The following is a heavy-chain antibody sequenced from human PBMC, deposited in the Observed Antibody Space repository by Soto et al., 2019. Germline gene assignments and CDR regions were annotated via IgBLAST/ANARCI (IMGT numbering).Heavy chain of an antibody. CDR3: ARVAYGNGWIFDY. D-gene: IGHD6-19*01. Sequence: LRLSCAASGFTFSSYWMSWVRQAPGKGLEWVANIKQDGSDKYYVDSVKGRFTLSRDNAKNSLQLQMNSLRAEDTAIYFCARVAYGNGWIFDYWGRGTLVTVSS. CDR2: IKQDGSDK. V-gene: IGHV3-7*04. CDR1: GFTFSSYW. J-gene: IGHJ4*01.